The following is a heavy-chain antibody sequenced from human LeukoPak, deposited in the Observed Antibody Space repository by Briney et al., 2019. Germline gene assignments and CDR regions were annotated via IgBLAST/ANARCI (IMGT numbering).Heavy chain of an antibody. D-gene: IGHD3-22*01. Sequence: PGGSLRLSCAASRFTFSSYTMNWVRLPPGKGLEWVSSITRSSRYIYYADSVKGRFTISRDNAKNSLYLQMNSLRAEDTAVYYCAREERITMIVVVAYYFDYWGQGTLVTVSS. J-gene: IGHJ4*02. CDR2: ITRSSRYI. CDR1: RFTFSSYT. V-gene: IGHV3-21*01. CDR3: AREERITMIVVVAYYFDY.